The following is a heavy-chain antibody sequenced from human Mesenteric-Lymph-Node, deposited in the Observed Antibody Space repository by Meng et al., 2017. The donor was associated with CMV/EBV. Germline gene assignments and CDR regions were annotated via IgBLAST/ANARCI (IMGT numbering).Heavy chain of an antibody. D-gene: IGHD4-11*01. CDR1: GYTFTGYY. CDR3: ARPFVTVTPGGMYYYYGMDV. V-gene: IGHV1-2*02. J-gene: IGHJ6*02. Sequence: ASVKVSCKASGYTFTGYYMHWVRQAPGQGLEWMGWINPNSGGTNYAQKFQGRVTMTTDTSTSTAYMELRSLRSDDTAVYYCARPFVTVTPGGMYYYYGMDVWGQGTTVTVSS. CDR2: INPNSGGT.